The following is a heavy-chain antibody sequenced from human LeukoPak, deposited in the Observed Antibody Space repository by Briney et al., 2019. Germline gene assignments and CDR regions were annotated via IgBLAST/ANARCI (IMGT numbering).Heavy chain of an antibody. D-gene: IGHD3-10*01. Sequence: ASVKVSCKASGYTFTSYGISWVRQAPGQGLEWMGWISAYNGNTNYAQKLQGRVTMTTDTSTSTAYMELRSLRSDDTAVYYCARPTDGRFGEFVNNWFDPWGQGTLVTVSS. CDR3: ARPTDGRFGEFVNNWFDP. CDR2: ISAYNGNT. V-gene: IGHV1-18*01. J-gene: IGHJ5*02. CDR1: GYTFTSYG.